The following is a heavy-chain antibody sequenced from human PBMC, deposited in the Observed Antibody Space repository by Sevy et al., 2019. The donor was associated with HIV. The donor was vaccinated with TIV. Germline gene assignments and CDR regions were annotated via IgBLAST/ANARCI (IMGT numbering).Heavy chain of an antibody. J-gene: IGHJ4*02. V-gene: IGHV3-53*01. CDR2: IYSGGNT. Sequence: GRSLRLSCAASGFSVSSNYMSWVRQAPGKGLEWVSIIYSGGNTYYTDSVRGRFTISRDNSKNTLYPQMNSLRDEDTAVYYCARWDGSGSYYLDYWGQGTLVTVSS. CDR1: GFSVSSNY. CDR3: ARWDGSGSYYLDY. D-gene: IGHD3-10*01.